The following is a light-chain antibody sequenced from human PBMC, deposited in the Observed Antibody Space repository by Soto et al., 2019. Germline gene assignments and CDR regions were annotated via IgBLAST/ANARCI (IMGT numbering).Light chain of an antibody. CDR2: SAS. CDR3: QQYDNSPYT. J-gene: IGKJ2*01. Sequence: EIVLTQSPGTLSLSAGERATLSCRASQSVNSRYLGWYQQKPGQPPRLLIYSASSRATGVPDRFSGSGSGTDFSLTISRLEPEDFAVYYCQQYDNSPYTFGQGTKLEIK. V-gene: IGKV3-20*01. CDR1: QSVNSRY.